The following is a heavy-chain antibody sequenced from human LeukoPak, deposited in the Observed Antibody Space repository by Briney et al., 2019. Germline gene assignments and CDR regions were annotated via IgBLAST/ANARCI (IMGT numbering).Heavy chain of an antibody. V-gene: IGHV3-7*03. D-gene: IGHD2-2*01. CDR3: AKEPDQLPS. CDR2: VRQDGDDK. J-gene: IGHJ5*02. CDR1: GFSFSSFR. Sequence: GGSLRLSCAASGFSFSSFRMYWVRQTPGKGLEWVANVRQDGDDKYYVDSVKGRFTISRDNAKNSLCLQMNSLRGEDTAVYYCAKEPDQLPSWGQGTLVTVSS.